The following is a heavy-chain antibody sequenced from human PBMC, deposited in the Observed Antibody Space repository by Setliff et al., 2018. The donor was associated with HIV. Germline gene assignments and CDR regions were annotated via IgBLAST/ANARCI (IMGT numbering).Heavy chain of an antibody. CDR3: ARDDSNYRQHGMDV. Sequence: GGSLRLSCEASGFIFSNHAFHWVRKAAAKGLEWVAAIGTGGDTYYVDSVKGRFTISRENARNSLYLQMNSLRAGDTAVYYCARDDSNYRQHGMDVGGQGTTVTVSS. J-gene: IGHJ6*02. CDR2: IGTGGDT. V-gene: IGHV3-13*01. CDR1: GFIFSNHA. D-gene: IGHD4-4*01.